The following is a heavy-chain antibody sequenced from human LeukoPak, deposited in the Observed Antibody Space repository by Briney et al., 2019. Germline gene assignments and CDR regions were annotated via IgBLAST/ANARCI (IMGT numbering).Heavy chain of an antibody. Sequence: GGSLRLSCAASGFTFSSYSMNWVRQAPGKGLEWVSSISSSGSYIYYADSVKGRFTISRDNAKNSLYLQTNSLRAEDTAVYYCAVSPTLNYGMDVWGQGTTVTVSS. CDR1: GFTFSSYS. V-gene: IGHV3-21*01. CDR2: ISSSGSYI. J-gene: IGHJ6*02. CDR3: AVSPTLNYGMDV. D-gene: IGHD3-16*01.